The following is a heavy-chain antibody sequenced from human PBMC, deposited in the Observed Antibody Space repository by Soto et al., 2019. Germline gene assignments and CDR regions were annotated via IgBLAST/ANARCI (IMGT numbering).Heavy chain of an antibody. J-gene: IGHJ6*02. Sequence: SETLSLTCTVSGVSISSYYWSWIRQPPGKGLEWIGEINHSGSTNYNPSLKSRVTISVDTSKNQFSLKLSSVTAADTAVYYCAWRNYYYYGMDVWGQGTTVTVSS. CDR3: AWRNYYYYGMDV. V-gene: IGHV4-34*01. CDR1: GVSISSYY. CDR2: INHSGST.